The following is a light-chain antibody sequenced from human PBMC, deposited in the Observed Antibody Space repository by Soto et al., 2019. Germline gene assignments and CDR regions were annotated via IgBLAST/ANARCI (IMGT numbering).Light chain of an antibody. CDR3: QQYNSYTLT. Sequence: DIPMTQSPSTLSASVGDRVTITCRASQSISSWLAWYQQKPGKAPNLLIYKASSLESGVPSRFSGSGSGTEFTLTISSLQPDDFETYYCQQYNSYTLTFGGGTKVEIK. CDR1: QSISSW. V-gene: IGKV1-5*03. CDR2: KAS. J-gene: IGKJ4*01.